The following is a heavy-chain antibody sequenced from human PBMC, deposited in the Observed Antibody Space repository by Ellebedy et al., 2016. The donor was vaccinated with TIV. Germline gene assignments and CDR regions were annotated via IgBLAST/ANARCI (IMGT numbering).Heavy chain of an antibody. CDR2: ISYDGSNK. Sequence: GGSLRLXXAASGFTFSSYGMHWVRQAPGKGLEWVAVISYDGSNKYYADSVKGRFTISRDNSKNTLYLQMNSLRAEDTAVYYCAKGTMDYYGSEGGWGQGTLVTVSS. CDR3: AKGTMDYYGSEGG. CDR1: GFTFSSYG. J-gene: IGHJ4*02. V-gene: IGHV3-30*18. D-gene: IGHD3-10*01.